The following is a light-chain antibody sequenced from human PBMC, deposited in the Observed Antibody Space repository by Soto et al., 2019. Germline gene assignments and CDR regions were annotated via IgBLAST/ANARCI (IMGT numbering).Light chain of an antibody. CDR1: QSVSSN. CDR2: GAS. J-gene: IGKJ1*01. CDR3: QQYNNWPPT. Sequence: EIVMTQSPGTLSVSPGERATLSCRASQSVSSNLAWYQQKPGQAPRLLIYGASTRATGIPARFSGSRSGTEFTLTLRSLQVEDFAVYYCQQYNNWPPTVRQGTKVEIK. V-gene: IGKV3-15*01.